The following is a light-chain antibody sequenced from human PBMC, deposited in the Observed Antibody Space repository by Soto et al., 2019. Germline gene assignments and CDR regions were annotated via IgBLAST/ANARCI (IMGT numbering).Light chain of an antibody. CDR2: ADS. Sequence: EIVLTQSPVTLSLSPGARAPLSCRARQSISGYLGWYQQKPGQAPRLLIYADSNRATGIPARFSGSGSGRDFTLTISSLEPEDFSVYYCQQRYNWPITFGQGTRLEIK. CDR3: QQRYNWPIT. CDR1: QSISGY. J-gene: IGKJ5*01. V-gene: IGKV3-11*02.